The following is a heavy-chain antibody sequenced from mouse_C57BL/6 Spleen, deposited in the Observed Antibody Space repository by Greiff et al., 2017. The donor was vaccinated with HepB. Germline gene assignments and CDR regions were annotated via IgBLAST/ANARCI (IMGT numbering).Heavy chain of an antibody. D-gene: IGHD1-1*01. Sequence: QVQLQQSGAELVKPGASVKLSCKASGYTFTSYWMHWVKQRPGQGLEWIGMIHPNSGSTNYNEKFKSKATLTVDKSSSTAYMQLSSLTSEDSAVYYCARSGYYGSSLYAMDYWGQGTSVTVSS. J-gene: IGHJ4*01. CDR3: ARSGYYGSSLYAMDY. CDR2: IHPNSGST. CDR1: GYTFTSYW. V-gene: IGHV1-64*01.